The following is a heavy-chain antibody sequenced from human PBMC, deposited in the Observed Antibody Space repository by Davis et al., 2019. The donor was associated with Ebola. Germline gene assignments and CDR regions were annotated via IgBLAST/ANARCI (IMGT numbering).Heavy chain of an antibody. CDR1: GDSISDKY. CDR2: VPHTGYI. CDR3: ARHPYDFWSGFYFDY. J-gene: IGHJ4*02. Sequence: SETLSLTCTVSGDSISDKYWSWIRQPPGTGLGWIGYVPHTGYINLNPSLKSRVTMSVDTSKNQFSLKLASVTAADTAVYYCARHPYDFWSGFYFDYWGQGSLVTVSS. D-gene: IGHD3-3*01. V-gene: IGHV4-59*08.